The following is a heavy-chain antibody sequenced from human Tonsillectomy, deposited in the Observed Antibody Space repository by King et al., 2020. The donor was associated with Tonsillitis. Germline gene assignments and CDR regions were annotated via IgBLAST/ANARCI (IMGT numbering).Heavy chain of an antibody. D-gene: IGHD1/OR15-1a*01. CDR1: GFTFDDYA. V-gene: IGHV3-9*01. CDR2: ISWNSGSI. CDR3: AKDMNRGLDGPDY. Sequence: VQLVESGGGLVQPGRSLRLSCAASGFTFDDYAMHWVRQAPGKGLEWVSGISWNSGSIGYADSVKGRFTISRDNAKNSLYLQMNSLRAEDTALYYCAKDMNRGLDGPDYWGQGTLVTVSS. J-gene: IGHJ4*02.